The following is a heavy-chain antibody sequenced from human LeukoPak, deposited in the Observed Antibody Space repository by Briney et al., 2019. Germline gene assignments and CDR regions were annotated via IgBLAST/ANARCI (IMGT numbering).Heavy chain of an antibody. J-gene: IGHJ5*02. CDR2: ISGSGGGT. CDR3: TKETDGYSSSPVPP. V-gene: IGHV3-23*01. Sequence: GGSLRLSCTASAFTFRSYAMSWVRQAPGMVLKSVSAISGSGGGTYYADSVQGRLNISRDNFKNTPDLLMDSLRDGDKAVYYRTKETDGYSSSPVPPWGQGTLVTVSS. D-gene: IGHD6-13*01. CDR1: AFTFRSYA.